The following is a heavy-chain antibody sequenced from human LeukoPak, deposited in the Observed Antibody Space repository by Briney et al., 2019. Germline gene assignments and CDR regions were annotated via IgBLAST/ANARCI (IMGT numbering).Heavy chain of an antibody. J-gene: IGHJ4*01. D-gene: IGHD3-9*01. Sequence: GKSLRLSCAASGFTFSSYGMHWVRQAPGKGLEWGAVISYDGDDICYANSVKGRFTISRDNSKNTLYLQMNTLRVEDTAVYYCAKWGDYDILTGYYDSDYWGHGTLVTVSS. V-gene: IGHV3-30*18. CDR1: GFTFSSYG. CDR2: ISYDGDDI. CDR3: AKWGDYDILTGYYDSDY.